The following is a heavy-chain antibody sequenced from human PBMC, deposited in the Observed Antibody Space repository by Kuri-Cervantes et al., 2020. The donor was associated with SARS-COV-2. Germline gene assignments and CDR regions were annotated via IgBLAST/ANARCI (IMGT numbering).Heavy chain of an antibody. Sequence: GESLKISCAASGFTFSSYWMSLVRQAPGKGLEWVANIKQDGSEKYYVDSVKGRFTISRDNAKNSLYLQMNSLRAEDTAVYYCARPSWRAAPSHFQHWGQVTLVTVSS. CDR2: IKQDGSEK. V-gene: IGHV3-7*01. D-gene: IGHD6-6*01. J-gene: IGHJ1*01. CDR1: GFTFSSYW. CDR3: ARPSWRAAPSHFQH.